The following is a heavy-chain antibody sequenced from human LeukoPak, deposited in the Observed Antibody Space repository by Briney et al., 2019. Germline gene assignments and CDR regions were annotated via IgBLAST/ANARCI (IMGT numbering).Heavy chain of an antibody. V-gene: IGHV1-69*01. CDR3: ARGRGSPGAFDI. CDR2: IIPIFGTA. Sequence: GSSVKVSCKASGGTLSSYAISWVRQAPGQGLEWMGGIIPIFGTANYAQKFQGRVTIIADESTSTAYMELSSLRSEDTAVYYCARGRGSPGAFDIWGQGTMVTVSS. J-gene: IGHJ3*02. CDR1: GGTLSSYA. D-gene: IGHD1-26*01.